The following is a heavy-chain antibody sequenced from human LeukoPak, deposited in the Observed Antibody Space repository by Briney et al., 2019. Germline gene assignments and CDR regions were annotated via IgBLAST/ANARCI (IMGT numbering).Heavy chain of an antibody. J-gene: IGHJ3*02. Sequence: PSETLSLTCTVSGYSISSGYYWGWIRQPPGKGLECIGTMYHSGSTFYNPSLKSRVTISVDTSKNQFSLKLTSMTAADTAVYYCARGFDGPNAFDIWGQGTMVTVSS. CDR1: GYSISSGYY. V-gene: IGHV4-38-2*02. CDR3: ARGFDGPNAFDI. D-gene: IGHD3-9*01. CDR2: MYHSGST.